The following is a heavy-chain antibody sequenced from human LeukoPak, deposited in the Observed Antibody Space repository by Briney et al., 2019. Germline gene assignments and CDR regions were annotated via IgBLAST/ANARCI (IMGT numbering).Heavy chain of an antibody. CDR1: GGSFSGYY. V-gene: IGHV4-34*01. CDR3: ARVLQRYFDL. CDR2: INHSGST. J-gene: IGHJ2*01. D-gene: IGHD4-4*01. Sequence: KPSETLSLTCAVYGGSFSGYYWSWIRQPPGKGLEWTGEINHSGSTNYNPSLKSRVTISVDTSKNQFSLKLSSVTAADTAVYYCARVLQRYFDLWGRGTLVTVSS.